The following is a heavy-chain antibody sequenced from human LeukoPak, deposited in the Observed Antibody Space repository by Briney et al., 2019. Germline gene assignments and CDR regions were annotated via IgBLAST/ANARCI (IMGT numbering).Heavy chain of an antibody. D-gene: IGHD3-10*01. CDR3: ATRGIGPDLILSNYYYMDV. CDR2: INPSGGST. Sequence: ASVKVSCKASGYTFTSYYMHWVRQAPGQGLEWMGIINPSGGSTSYAQKFQGRVTMTEDTSTDTAYMELSSLRSEDTAVYYCATRGIGPDLILSNYYYMDVWGKGTTVTISS. J-gene: IGHJ6*03. CDR1: GYTFTSYY. V-gene: IGHV1-46*01.